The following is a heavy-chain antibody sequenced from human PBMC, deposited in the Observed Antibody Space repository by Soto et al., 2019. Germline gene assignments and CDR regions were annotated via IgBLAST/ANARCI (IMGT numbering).Heavy chain of an antibody. V-gene: IGHV4-30-4*01. D-gene: IGHD4-17*01. CDR3: ASGSTVINTLDF. Sequence: QVQLQESGPGLVKPSRTLSLTCTVSGGSITSGDYYGSWIRQPPGKGLEWVGYNYYGGSTYYNPSLESRITISLDTAKNQFSLELTSVTAADTAVYYCASGSTVINTLDFWGHGTLITVFS. CDR2: NYYGGST. CDR1: GGSITSGDYY. J-gene: IGHJ4*01.